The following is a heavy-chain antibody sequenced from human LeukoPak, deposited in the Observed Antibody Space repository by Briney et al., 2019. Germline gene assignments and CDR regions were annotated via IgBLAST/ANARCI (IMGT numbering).Heavy chain of an antibody. CDR2: ISGSGGST. V-gene: IGHV3-23*01. CDR1: GFTFSSYA. CDR3: AKKTKIAAAGTYYFDY. Sequence: GGSLRLSCAASGFTFSSYAMSWVRQAPGKGLEWVSAISGSGGSTYYADSVKGRLTISRDNSKNTLYLQMNSLGAEDTAVYYCAKKTKIAAAGTYYFDYWGQGTLVTVSS. J-gene: IGHJ4*02. D-gene: IGHD6-13*01.